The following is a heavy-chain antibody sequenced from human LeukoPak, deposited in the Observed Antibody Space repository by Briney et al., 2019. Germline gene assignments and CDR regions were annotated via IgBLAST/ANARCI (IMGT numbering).Heavy chain of an antibody. CDR1: GGSISSGSCY. V-gene: IGHV4-61*02. Sequence: SQTLSLTCTVSGGSISSGSCYWSWIRQPAGKGLEWIGRIYTSGSTNYNPSLKSRVTISVDTSKNQFSLKLSSVTAADTAVYYCARCYMAYNWFDPWGQGTLVTVSS. CDR2: IYTSGST. CDR3: ARCYMAYNWFDP. J-gene: IGHJ5*02. D-gene: IGHD2-15*01.